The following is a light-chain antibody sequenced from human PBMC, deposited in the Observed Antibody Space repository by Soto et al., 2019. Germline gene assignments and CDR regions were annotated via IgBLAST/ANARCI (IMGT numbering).Light chain of an antibody. V-gene: IGLV3-1*01. Sequence: YELTQPPSMSVSPGQTATIACSGDKLGDKYVCWYQQKSGESPILVIYQDTKRPSGIPERFSGSNSGSTATLTISGTQSIDEADYYCQAWDGGTVVFGGGTKLTVL. CDR1: KLGDKY. CDR3: QAWDGGTVV. CDR2: QDT. J-gene: IGLJ2*01.